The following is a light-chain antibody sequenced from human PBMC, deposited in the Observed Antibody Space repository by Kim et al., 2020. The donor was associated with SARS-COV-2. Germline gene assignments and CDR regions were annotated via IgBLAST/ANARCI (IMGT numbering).Light chain of an antibody. CDR2: GAS. V-gene: IGKV3-20*01. CDR1: QRISSCF. CDR3: QQYAGSVS. Sequence: LARRQKATRSCRNSQRISSCFLAWDQQRPGQAPRLLLYGASTRATGITDRFSGSGSGTDFTLTISRLEPEDFAFYYCQQYAGSVSFGGGTKVDIK. J-gene: IGKJ4*01.